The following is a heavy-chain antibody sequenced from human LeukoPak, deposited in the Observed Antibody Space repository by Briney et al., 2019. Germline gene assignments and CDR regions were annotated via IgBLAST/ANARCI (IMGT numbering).Heavy chain of an antibody. CDR1: GFSFDDYG. J-gene: IGHJ6*03. V-gene: IGHV3-20*04. CDR3: ARASRSSSCYGGACYFYYMDV. CDR2: ISRNGGNT. D-gene: IGHD2-2*01. Sequence: GGSLRLSCAISGFSFDDYGMSWVRQAPGKGLEWVSGISRNGGNTGYADSVKGRFTISRDNAKNSLYLQMNSLRGDGTALYYCARASRSSSCYGGACYFYYMDVWGKGTTVTVSS.